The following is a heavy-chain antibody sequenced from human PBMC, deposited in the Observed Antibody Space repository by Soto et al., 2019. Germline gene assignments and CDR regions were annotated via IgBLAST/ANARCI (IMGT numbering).Heavy chain of an antibody. J-gene: IGHJ6*02. CDR1: GGTFISYA. Sequence: SVKVSCKASGGTFISYAISWVRQAPGQGLEWMGGIIPIFGTANYAQKFQGRVTITADESTSTAYMELSSLRSEDTAVYYCERDQRLQDREWGAYYYYGMDVWGQGTTVTVSS. CDR3: ERDQRLQDREWGAYYYYGMDV. V-gene: IGHV1-69*13. D-gene: IGHD1-26*01. CDR2: IIPIFGTA.